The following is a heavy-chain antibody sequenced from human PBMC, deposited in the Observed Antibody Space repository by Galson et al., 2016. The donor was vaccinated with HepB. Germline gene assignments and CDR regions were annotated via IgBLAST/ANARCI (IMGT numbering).Heavy chain of an antibody. CDR1: GDSFRTSA. Sequence: SVKVSCKASGDSFRTSAFSWVRQAPGQGPEWMRGIIPMTGKPKYAQEFQGRVTITADESISTAYLELSSLRSEDTAVFYCASHSRYGRQPRDDYFYAMDVWGQGTTVTVSS. CDR3: ASHSRYGRQPRDDYFYAMDV. CDR2: IIPMTGKP. D-gene: IGHD3-16*02. V-gene: IGHV1-69*13. J-gene: IGHJ6*02.